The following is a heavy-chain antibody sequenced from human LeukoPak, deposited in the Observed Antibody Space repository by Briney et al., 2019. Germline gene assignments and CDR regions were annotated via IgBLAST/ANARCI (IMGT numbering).Heavy chain of an antibody. V-gene: IGHV4-39*01. D-gene: IGHD6-19*01. CDR3: ARHPIKLRWSSGWYYFDY. CDR2: IYFRDNT. Sequence: SETLSLACTVSGGSVSGSSDYWGWIRQPPGKGLEWIGSIYFRDNTYYNPSLKSRVTISVDTSKKQFSLTLKSVTDADTAVYYCARHPIKLRWSSGWYYFDYWGQGTLITVSS. CDR1: GGSVSGSSDY. J-gene: IGHJ4*02.